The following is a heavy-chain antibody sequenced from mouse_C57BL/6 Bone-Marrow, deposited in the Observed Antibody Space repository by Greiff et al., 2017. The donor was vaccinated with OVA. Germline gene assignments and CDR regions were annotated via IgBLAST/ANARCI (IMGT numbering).Heavy chain of an antibody. D-gene: IGHD1-1*01. V-gene: IGHV1-55*01. Sequence: QVQLQQPEAELVKPGASVKMSCKASGYTFTSYWITWVKQRPGQGLEWIGDIYPGSGSTNYNEKFKSKATLTVDTSSSTAYMQLSSLTSEDSAVYYCAREDYGSSFGWYFDVWGTGTTVTVSS. J-gene: IGHJ1*03. CDR2: IYPGSGST. CDR3: AREDYGSSFGWYFDV. CDR1: GYTFTSYW.